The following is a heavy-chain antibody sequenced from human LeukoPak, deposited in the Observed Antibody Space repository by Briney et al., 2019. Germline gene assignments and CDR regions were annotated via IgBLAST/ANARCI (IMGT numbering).Heavy chain of an antibody. V-gene: IGHV4-4*02. J-gene: IGHJ5*02. CDR2: IYHSGST. CDR3: ASGRCSSTSCYSPRINWFDP. D-gene: IGHD2-2*01. CDR1: GGSISSSNW. Sequence: PSETLSLTCAVSGGSISSSNWWSWVRQPPGKGLEWIGEIYHSGSTNYNPSLKSRVTISVDKSKNQFSLKLSSVTAADTAVYYCASGRCSSTSCYSPRINWFDPWGQGTLVTVSS.